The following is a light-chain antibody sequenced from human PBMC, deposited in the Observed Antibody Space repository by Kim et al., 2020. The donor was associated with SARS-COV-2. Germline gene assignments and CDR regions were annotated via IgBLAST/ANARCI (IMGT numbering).Light chain of an antibody. Sequence: LSPGESATLSCRASESVSSSKLVWYQQRPGQAPSLLMYGASIRATGIPDRFSGSGSGTDFTLTISRLETEDFAVYYCQQYGGPITFGQGTRLEIK. CDR2: GAS. V-gene: IGKV3-20*01. CDR3: QQYGGPIT. J-gene: IGKJ5*01. CDR1: ESVSSSK.